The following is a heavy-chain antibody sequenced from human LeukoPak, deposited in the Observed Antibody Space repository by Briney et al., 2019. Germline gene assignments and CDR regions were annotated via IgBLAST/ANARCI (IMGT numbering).Heavy chain of an antibody. CDR2: INSDGSST. Sequence: PGGSLRLSCAASGFTFSSYWMHWVRQAPGKGLVWVSRINSDGSSTSYADSVKGRFTISRDNAKNTLYLQMNGLRAEDTAVYYFARDRDRDGAFDIWGQGTMVTVSS. CDR3: ARDRDRDGAFDI. D-gene: IGHD5-24*01. CDR1: GFTFSSYW. V-gene: IGHV3-74*01. J-gene: IGHJ3*02.